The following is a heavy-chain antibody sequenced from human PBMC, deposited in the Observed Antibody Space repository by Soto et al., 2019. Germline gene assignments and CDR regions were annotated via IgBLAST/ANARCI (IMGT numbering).Heavy chain of an antibody. V-gene: IGHV1-24*01. CDR2: FDLENGET. D-gene: IGHD3-10*01. CDR1: GYTLTELS. J-gene: IGHJ4*02. Sequence: ASVKVSCKVSGYTLTELSIHWVRQAPGEGLEWMGGFDLENGETIYAQRFQGRVTMTEESSADTPYMELSSLRSEDTAVYYCEIEVRRSNQFDHWGQGTMVTVSS. CDR3: EIEVRRSNQFDH.